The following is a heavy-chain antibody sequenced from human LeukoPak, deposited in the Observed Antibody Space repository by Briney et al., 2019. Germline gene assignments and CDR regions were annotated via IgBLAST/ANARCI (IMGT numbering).Heavy chain of an antibody. D-gene: IGHD2-8*01. Sequence: GASVKVSCKASGYTLTRYGMSWVRQAPGQGPEWIGWISGSTYGTKYAQKFQGRVTMTTDTSTSTAYMELRSLRSDDTAVYYCTRGTDGLWDFWGQGTLVTVSS. CDR1: GYTLTRYG. CDR3: TRGTDGLWDF. CDR2: ISGSTYGT. V-gene: IGHV1-18*01. J-gene: IGHJ4*02.